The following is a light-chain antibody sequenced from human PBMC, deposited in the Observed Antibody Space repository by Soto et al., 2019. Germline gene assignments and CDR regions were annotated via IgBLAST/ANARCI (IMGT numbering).Light chain of an antibody. J-gene: IGKJ4*01. Sequence: DIQMTQSPSSLSASVGDRVTITCRASQSISTFLNWYQQKPGKAPKLLIYDASSLLSGVPSRFSGSRSGTDFTLTISNLQPEDFATYHCQQSYSTPLSFGGGTKVDI. CDR2: DAS. CDR1: QSISTF. CDR3: QQSYSTPLS. V-gene: IGKV1-39*01.